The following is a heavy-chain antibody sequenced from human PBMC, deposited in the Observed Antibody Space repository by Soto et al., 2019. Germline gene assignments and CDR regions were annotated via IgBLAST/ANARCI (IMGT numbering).Heavy chain of an antibody. CDR1: GFTFSTYA. CDR3: VKYSSTWYNDY. V-gene: IGHV3-23*01. CDR2: ISASGGST. J-gene: IGHJ4*02. Sequence: GGSLRLSCEASGFTFSTYAMTWVRQAPGKGLQWVSTISASGGSTFYADSVKGRFTISRDTSENSLYLQMNNLRAEDTAVYYCVKYSSTWYNDYWGQGTLVTVSS. D-gene: IGHD6-13*01.